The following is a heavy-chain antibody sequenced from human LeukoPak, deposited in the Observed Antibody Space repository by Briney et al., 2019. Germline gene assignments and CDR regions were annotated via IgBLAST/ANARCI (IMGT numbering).Heavy chain of an antibody. CDR1: GFTFSSYA. J-gene: IGHJ4*02. V-gene: IGHV3-23*01. CDR3: AKFPWLLYYFDY. D-gene: IGHD5-18*01. CDR2: ISGSGGST. Sequence: PGGSLRLSCAASGFTFSSYAMSWVRQAPGKGLEWVSAISGSGGSTYYADSVKGRFTISRDNSKNTLYLQVNSQRAEDTAVYYCAKFPWLLYYFDYWGQGTLVTVSS.